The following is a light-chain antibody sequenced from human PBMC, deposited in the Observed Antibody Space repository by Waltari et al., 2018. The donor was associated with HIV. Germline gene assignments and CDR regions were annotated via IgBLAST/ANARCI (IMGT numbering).Light chain of an antibody. CDR3: GAWDRSLNVYV. V-gene: IGLV1-51*02. CDR1: SYETGNKY. J-gene: IGLJ1*01. Sequence: QSVLTQPPSVSAAPGQKVTISCSGRSYETGNKYVHRYQQFPGTAPKLLIYENNKRASVIRDRFSGSKSGTSATLAITGLQTGDEADYFCGAWDRSLNVYVFGSGTTVSVL. CDR2: ENN.